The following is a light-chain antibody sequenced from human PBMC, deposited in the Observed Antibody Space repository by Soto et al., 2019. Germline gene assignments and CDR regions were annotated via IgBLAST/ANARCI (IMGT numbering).Light chain of an antibody. CDR3: QQYNSYS. J-gene: IGKJ1*01. CDR1: QTISNN. V-gene: IGKV3D-15*01. CDR2: GAS. Sequence: LTTTPANQSVSPRGIATGSCRASQTISNNLAWYQQKPGQAPRLLIYGASSRATGVPSRFSGSGSGTEFTLTISSLQPDDFATYYCQQYNSYSFGQGTKVDIK.